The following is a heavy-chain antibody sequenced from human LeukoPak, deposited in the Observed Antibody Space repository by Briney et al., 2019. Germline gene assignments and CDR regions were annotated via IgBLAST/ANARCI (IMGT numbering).Heavy chain of an antibody. Sequence: GGSLRLSCAATGFTLSDYYMNWVRQAPGKGLEWVSYISSTSSTMYYADSVKGRFTISRDNAKNSLYLQMNSLRDEDTAVYYCARESAYAFWYWGQGTLVAVSS. CDR2: ISSTSSTM. V-gene: IGHV3-48*02. D-gene: IGHD3-3*01. CDR1: GFTLSDYY. CDR3: ARESAYAFWY. J-gene: IGHJ4*02.